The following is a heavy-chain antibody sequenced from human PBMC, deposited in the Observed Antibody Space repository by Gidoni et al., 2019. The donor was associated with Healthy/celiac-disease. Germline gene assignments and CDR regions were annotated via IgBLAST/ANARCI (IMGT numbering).Heavy chain of an antibody. Sequence: QVQLQASGPGLVKPSATLSPTCTVPGGSISSYYRSWIRQPAGKGLEWIGRIYTSGSTNYNPSLKSRVTMSVDTSKNQFSLKLSSVTAADTAVYYCARLYSSSWYEYFQHWGQGTLVTVSS. J-gene: IGHJ1*01. V-gene: IGHV4-4*07. CDR1: GGSISSYY. CDR3: ARLYSSSWYEYFQH. CDR2: IYTSGST. D-gene: IGHD6-13*01.